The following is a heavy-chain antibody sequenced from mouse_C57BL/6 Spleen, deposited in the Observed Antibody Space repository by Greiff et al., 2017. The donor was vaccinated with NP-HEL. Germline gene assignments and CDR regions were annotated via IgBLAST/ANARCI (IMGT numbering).Heavy chain of an antibody. J-gene: IGHJ2*01. CDR3: ASLYYYGSSSYYFDY. CDR1: GFTFSSYT. V-gene: IGHV5-9*01. D-gene: IGHD1-1*01. Sequence: EVKLVESGGGLVKPGGSLKLSCAASGFTFSSYTMSWVRQTPEKRLEWVATISGGGGNTYYPDSVKGRFTISRDNAKNTLYLQMSSLRSEDTALYYCASLYYYGSSSYYFDYWGQGTTLTVSS. CDR2: ISGGGGNT.